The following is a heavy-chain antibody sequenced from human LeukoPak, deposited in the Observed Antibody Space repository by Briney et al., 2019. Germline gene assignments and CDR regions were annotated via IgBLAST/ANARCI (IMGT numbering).Heavy chain of an antibody. J-gene: IGHJ5*02. D-gene: IGHD2-2*02. V-gene: IGHV4-4*07. CDR1: GGSISSYY. CDR2: IYTSGST. CDR3: ARDVKTVIVVPAAIRWFDP. Sequence: SETLSLTCTVSGGSISSYYWSWIRQPAGRGLEWIGRIYTSGSTNYNPSLKSRVTISVDTSKNQFSLKLSSVTAADTAVYYCARDVKTVIVVPAAIRWFDPWGQGTLVTVSS.